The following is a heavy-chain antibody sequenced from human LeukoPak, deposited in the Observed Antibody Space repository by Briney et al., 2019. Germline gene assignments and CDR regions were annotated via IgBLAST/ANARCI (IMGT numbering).Heavy chain of an antibody. CDR1: EFTFDDYA. J-gene: IGHJ4*02. D-gene: IGHD3-22*01. CDR2: ISWNSGSI. Sequence: GRSLRLSCAASEFTFDDYAMHWVRKAPGKGVEWVSGISWNSGSIGYADSVKGRFTISRDNAKNSLYLQMNSLRAEDTALYYCAKDISWKSPDSSGYDYWGQGTLVTVSS. V-gene: IGHV3-9*01. CDR3: AKDISWKSPDSSGYDY.